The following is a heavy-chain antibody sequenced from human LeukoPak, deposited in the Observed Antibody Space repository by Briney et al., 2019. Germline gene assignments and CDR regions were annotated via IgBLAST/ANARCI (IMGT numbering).Heavy chain of an antibody. CDR3: AKDQAYYGSGSYYMDV. J-gene: IGHJ6*03. CDR2: IRYDGSNK. CDR1: GFTFSSYG. V-gene: IGHV3-30*02. Sequence: GGSLRLSCAASGFTFSSYGMHWVRQAPGKGLEWVAFIRYDGSNKYYADSVKGRFTISRDNSKNTLYLQMNSLRAEDTAVYYCAKDQAYYGSGSYYMDVWGKGSTVTISS. D-gene: IGHD3-10*01.